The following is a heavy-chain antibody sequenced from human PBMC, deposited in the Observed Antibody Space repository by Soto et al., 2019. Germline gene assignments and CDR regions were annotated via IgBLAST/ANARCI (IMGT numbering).Heavy chain of an antibody. D-gene: IGHD1-1*01. CDR3: ARPKLEKTSGWFDP. CDR2: IYYSGST. CDR1: GGSISSSSYY. J-gene: IGHJ5*02. V-gene: IGHV4-39*01. Sequence: QLQLQESGPGLVKPSETLSLTCTVSGGSISSSSYYWGWIRQPPGKGLEWIGSIYYSGSTYYNPSLKSRVTISVDTSKNQFSLKLSSVTAADTAVYYCARPKLEKTSGWFDPWGQGTLVTVSS.